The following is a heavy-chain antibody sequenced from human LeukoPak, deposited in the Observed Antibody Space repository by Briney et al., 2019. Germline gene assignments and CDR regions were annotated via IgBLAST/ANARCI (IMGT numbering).Heavy chain of an antibody. V-gene: IGHV3-43*02. CDR1: GFTVSSNY. CDR3: AKDIGQGGGRSYYDSSGYYPY. J-gene: IGHJ4*02. Sequence: PGGSLRLSCAASGFTVSSNYMSWVRQAPGKGLEWVSLISGDGGSTYYADSVKGRFTISRDNSKNSLYLQMNSLRTEDTALYYCAKDIGQGGGRSYYDSSGYYPYWGQGTLVTVSS. CDR2: ISGDGGST. D-gene: IGHD3-22*01.